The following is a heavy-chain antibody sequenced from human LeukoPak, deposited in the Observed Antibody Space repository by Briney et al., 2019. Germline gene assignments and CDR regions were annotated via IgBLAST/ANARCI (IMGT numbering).Heavy chain of an antibody. CDR2: INHSGST. CDR1: GFTFSDYY. Sequence: PGGSLRLSCAASGFTFSDYYMSWIRQAPGKGLEWIGEINHSGSTNYNPSLKSRVTISVDTSKNQFSLKLSSVTAADTAVYYCARVVGVWGSYRLDYWGQGTLVTVSS. V-gene: IGHV4-34*01. J-gene: IGHJ4*02. CDR3: ARVVGVWGSYRLDY. D-gene: IGHD3-16*02.